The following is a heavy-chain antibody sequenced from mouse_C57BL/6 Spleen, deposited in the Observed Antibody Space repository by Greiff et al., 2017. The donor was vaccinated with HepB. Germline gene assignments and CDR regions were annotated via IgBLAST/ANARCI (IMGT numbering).Heavy chain of an antibody. J-gene: IGHJ2*01. V-gene: IGHV1-69*01. CDR3: ARYYCCSSLDY. Sequence: QVQLQQPGAELVMPGASVKLSCKASGYTFTSYWMHWVKQRPGQGLEWIGEIDPSDSYTNYNQKFKGKSTLTVDKSSSTAYMQLSSLTSEDSAVYYCARYYCCSSLDYWGQGTTLTVSS. D-gene: IGHD1-1*01. CDR2: IDPSDSYT. CDR1: GYTFTSYW.